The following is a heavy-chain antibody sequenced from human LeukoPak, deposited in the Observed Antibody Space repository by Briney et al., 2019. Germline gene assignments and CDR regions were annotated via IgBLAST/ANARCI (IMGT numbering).Heavy chain of an antibody. D-gene: IGHD3-10*01. Sequence: ASVKVSCKASGYTFTGYYMHWVRQAPGQGLEWMGWINPNSGGTNYAQKFQGRVTVTRDTSINTAYMELSRLRSDDTAVYYCARDPGGSGSYYDYWGQGTLVTVSS. CDR3: ARDPGGSGSYYDY. CDR1: GYTFTGYY. V-gene: IGHV1-2*02. CDR2: INPNSGGT. J-gene: IGHJ4*02.